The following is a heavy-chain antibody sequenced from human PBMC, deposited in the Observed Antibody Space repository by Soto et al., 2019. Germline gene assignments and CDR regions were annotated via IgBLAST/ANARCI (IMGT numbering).Heavy chain of an antibody. Sequence: EVQLLKSGGGLVRPGESLRLSCAASGFNFNKYAMSWVRQSPGEGLEGVSGISCCGGTASYADSVKGRFTIARDDAKNTLYLDMNSLRVEDTAEYYCAKADGQQWLLPHLENWGRGTLVTVS. CDR1: GFNFNKYA. V-gene: IGHV3-23*01. CDR3: AKADGQQWLLPHLEN. J-gene: IGHJ4*02. D-gene: IGHD6-19*01. CDR2: ISCCGGTA.